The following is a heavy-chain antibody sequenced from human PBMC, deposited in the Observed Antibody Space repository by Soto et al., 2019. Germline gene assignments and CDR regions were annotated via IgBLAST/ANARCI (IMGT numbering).Heavy chain of an antibody. Sequence: EVQLVESGGGLVQQGGSLRLSCAASGFTFSNYWMHWVRQAPGKGLVWVSRIDSDGSRISYADSVKGLFTISRDNAKNTVYLQMNSLRVEDTAVYFCARTSLVVPVAPQEDHWGQGTLVTVSS. D-gene: IGHD2-8*02. J-gene: IGHJ4*02. V-gene: IGHV3-74*01. CDR2: IDSDGSRI. CDR3: ARTSLVVPVAPQEDH. CDR1: GFTFSNYW.